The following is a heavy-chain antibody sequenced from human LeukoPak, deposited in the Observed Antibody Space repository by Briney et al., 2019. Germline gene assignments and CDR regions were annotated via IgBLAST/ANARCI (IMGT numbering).Heavy chain of an antibody. V-gene: IGHV3-23*01. CDR2: ISGSGVST. CDR1: GFTFSSYA. D-gene: IGHD6-19*01. CDR3: AKSSSGCFDY. J-gene: IGHJ4*02. Sequence: GGSLRLSCAASGFTFSSYAMSWVRQAPGKGLEWVSTISGSGVSTYYADSVKGRFTISRDNSKNTLYLQMNSLRAEDTAIYYCAKSSSGCFDYWGQGTLVTVSS.